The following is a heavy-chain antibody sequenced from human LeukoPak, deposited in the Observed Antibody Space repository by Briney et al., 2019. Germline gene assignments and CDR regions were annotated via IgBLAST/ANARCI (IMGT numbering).Heavy chain of an antibody. Sequence: PSGGSLRPSCVASGFTFSFYEMNWLRQSPGKGLEWVSFISGSGTTMYYADSVKGRFTISRDNAKNSLYLQMNSLRAEDTAVYYCARSVQWLPYWGQGTLVTVSS. CDR1: GFTFSFYE. J-gene: IGHJ4*02. CDR3: ARSVQWLPY. CDR2: ISGSGTTM. V-gene: IGHV3-48*03. D-gene: IGHD6-19*01.